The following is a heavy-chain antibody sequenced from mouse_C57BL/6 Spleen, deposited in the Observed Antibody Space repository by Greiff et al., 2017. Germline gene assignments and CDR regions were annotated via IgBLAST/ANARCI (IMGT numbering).Heavy chain of an antibody. D-gene: IGHD1-1*01. J-gene: IGHJ2*01. CDR2: IYPGDGDT. Sequence: QVQLKQSGAELVKPGASVKISCKASGYAFSSYWMHWVKQRPGKGLEWIGQIYPGDGDTNYNGKFKGKATLTADKSSSTAYMQLSSLTSEDYAVYCCARGDYYDGRSFDYWGQGTTLTVAS. V-gene: IGHV1-80*01. CDR3: ARGDYYDGRSFDY. CDR1: GYAFSSYW.